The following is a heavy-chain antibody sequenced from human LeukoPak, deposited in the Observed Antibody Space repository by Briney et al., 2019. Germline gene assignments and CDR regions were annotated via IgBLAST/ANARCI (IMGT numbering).Heavy chain of an antibody. J-gene: IGHJ4*02. D-gene: IGHD3-9*01. V-gene: IGHV1-69*06. CDR3: ARGVGGDYDILTGYYGDGDRYFDY. CDR1: GGTFSSYA. Sequence: SVKVSCKASGGTFSSYAISWVRQAPGQGLEWMGGIIPVLGTANYAQKFQGRVTITADKSTSTAYMELSSLRSEDTAVYYCARGVGGDYDILTGYYGDGDRYFDYWGQGTLVTVS. CDR2: IIPVLGTA.